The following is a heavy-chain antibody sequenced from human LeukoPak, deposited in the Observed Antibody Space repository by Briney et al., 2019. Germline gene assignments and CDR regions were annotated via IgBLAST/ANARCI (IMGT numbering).Heavy chain of an antibody. J-gene: IGHJ4*02. CDR3: ARELGIAAAGTSAFDY. CDR2: INHSGST. V-gene: IGHV4-34*01. D-gene: IGHD6-13*01. Sequence: SETLSLTCAVYVGSFSGYYWSWIRQPPGKGLEWIGEINHSGSTNYNSSLKSRVTISVDTSKNQFSLKLSSVTAADTAVYYCARELGIAAAGTSAFDYWGQGTLVTVSS. CDR1: VGSFSGYY.